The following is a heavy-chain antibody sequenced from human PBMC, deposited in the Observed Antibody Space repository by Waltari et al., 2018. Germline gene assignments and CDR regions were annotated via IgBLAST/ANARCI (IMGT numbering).Heavy chain of an antibody. V-gene: IGHV3-23*03. CDR1: GFTFSSSA. Sequence: EVQLLESGGGLVQPGGSLRLSCAASGFTFSSSAMSWVRQAPGKGLEWVSVIYSGGSTDYADSVKGRFTISRDNSKNTLYLQMNSLRAEDTAVYYYAKDRKGGLNWFDTWGQGTLVTVSS. CDR2: IYSGGST. D-gene: IGHD3-16*01. CDR3: AKDRKGGLNWFDT. J-gene: IGHJ5*02.